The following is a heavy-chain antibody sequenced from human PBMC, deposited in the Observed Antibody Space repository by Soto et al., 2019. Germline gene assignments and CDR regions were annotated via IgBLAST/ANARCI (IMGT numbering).Heavy chain of an antibody. J-gene: IGHJ3*02. CDR2: ISSSSSYI. V-gene: IGHV3-21*01. CDR3: SRVMGIVLDAFDI. CDR1: GFTFSSYS. Sequence: GGSLRLSCAASGFTFSSYSMNWVRQAPGKGLEWVSSISSSSSYIYYADSVKGRFTISRDNAKNSLYLQMNSLRAEDTAVYYCSRVMGIVLDAFDIWGQGTMVTVSS. D-gene: IGHD1-26*01.